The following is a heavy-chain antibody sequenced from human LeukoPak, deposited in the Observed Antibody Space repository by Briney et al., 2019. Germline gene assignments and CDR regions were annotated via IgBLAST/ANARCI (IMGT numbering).Heavy chain of an antibody. CDR1: GFTFSSYA. CDR3: ARGEYTGTFDY. CDR2: ISYDGSNK. D-gene: IGHD6-6*01. V-gene: IGHV3-30*04. J-gene: IGHJ4*02. Sequence: GGSLRLSCAASGFTFSSYAMHWVRQAPGKGLEWVAVISYDGSNKYYADSVKGRFTISRDNSKNTLYLQMNSLRAEDTAVYYCARGEYTGTFDYGGQGTLVTVSP.